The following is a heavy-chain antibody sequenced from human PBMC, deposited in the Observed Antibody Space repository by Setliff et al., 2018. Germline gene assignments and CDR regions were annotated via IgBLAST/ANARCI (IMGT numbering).Heavy chain of an antibody. CDR3: ARDGRYYDSSGYYYIGRVVAFDI. J-gene: IGHJ3*02. Sequence: PGGSLRLSCAASGFTFSGYSMNWVRQAPGKGLEWVSYISGSSHIISYADSVKGRFTISRDNAKNSLYLQMNSLRAEDTAVYYCARDGRYYDSSGYYYIGRVVAFDIWGQGTMVTVSS. V-gene: IGHV3-48*04. D-gene: IGHD3-22*01. CDR2: ISGSSHII. CDR1: GFTFSGYS.